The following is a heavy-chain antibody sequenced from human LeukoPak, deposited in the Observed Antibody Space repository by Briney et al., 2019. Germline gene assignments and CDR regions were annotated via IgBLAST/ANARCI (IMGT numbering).Heavy chain of an antibody. CDR1: GFTFSSYG. CDR3: LTVRKYLRVGWNSNFAY. CDR2: ISGRSSTT. J-gene: IGHJ4*02. V-gene: IGHV3-23*01. D-gene: IGHD1-7*01. Sequence: GGSLRLSCGASGFTFSSYGMHWVRQAPGKGLQWVSTISGRSSTTHYADSVKGRFTISRDNSKNTLYLQMNSLRAEDTAVYYCLTVRKYLRVGWNSNFAYWGQGTLVSVSS.